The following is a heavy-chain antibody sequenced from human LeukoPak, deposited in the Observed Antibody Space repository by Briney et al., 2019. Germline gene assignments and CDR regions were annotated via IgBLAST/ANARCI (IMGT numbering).Heavy chain of an antibody. D-gene: IGHD1-1*01. CDR1: GASITSYH. V-gene: IGHV4-4*07. CDR2: IYTSAST. J-gene: IGHJ3*02. Sequence: PSETLSLTCTVSGASITSYHWSWLRQPAGKGLEWIGRIYTSASTNYSPSFKGRATISIDRSKSQFSLNLPSVTAADTAVYYCARDRIWNDAGHDPFDIRGQGTMVAVSS. CDR3: ARDRIWNDAGHDPFDI.